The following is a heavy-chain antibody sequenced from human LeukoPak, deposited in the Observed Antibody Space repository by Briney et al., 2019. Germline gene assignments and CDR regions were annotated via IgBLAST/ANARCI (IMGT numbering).Heavy chain of an antibody. D-gene: IGHD4-17*01. J-gene: IGHJ4*02. CDR3: AKGAKIYTVTHSFDY. CDR1: GFTFSSYA. V-gene: IGHV3-23*01. CDR2: ISGSGGST. Sequence: PGGSLRLSCAASGFTFSSYAMSWVRQAPGKGLEGVSAISGSGGSTYYADSVKGQFTISRDNSKNTLYLQMNSLRAEDTAVYYCAKGAKIYTVTHSFDYWGQGTLVTVSS.